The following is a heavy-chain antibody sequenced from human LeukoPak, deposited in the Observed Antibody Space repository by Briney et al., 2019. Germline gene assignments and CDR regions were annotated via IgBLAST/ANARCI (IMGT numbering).Heavy chain of an antibody. J-gene: IGHJ3*02. CDR2: IKQDGSEK. V-gene: IGHV3-7*01. D-gene: IGHD1-26*01. CDR3: ASPMGATPWDAFDI. Sequence: GGSLRLSCAASGFTFSTYWMNWVRQAPGKGLEWVANIKQDGSEKYYVDSVKGRFTISRDNAKNSLYLQMNSLRAEDAAMYYCASPMGATPWDAFDIWGQGTRVTVSP. CDR1: GFTFSTYW.